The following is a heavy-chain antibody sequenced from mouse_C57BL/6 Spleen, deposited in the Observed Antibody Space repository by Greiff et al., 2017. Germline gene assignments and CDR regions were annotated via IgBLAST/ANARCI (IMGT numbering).Heavy chain of an antibody. Sequence: QVHVKQPGAELVKPGASVKMSCKASGYTFTSYWITWVKQRPGQGLEWIGDIYPGSGSTNYNEKFKSKATLTVDTSSSTAYMQLSSLTSEDSAVYYCASSIYDGYYVDYWGQGTTLTASS. CDR3: ASSIYDGYYVDY. D-gene: IGHD2-3*01. V-gene: IGHV1-55*01. CDR1: GYTFTSYW. J-gene: IGHJ2*01. CDR2: IYPGSGST.